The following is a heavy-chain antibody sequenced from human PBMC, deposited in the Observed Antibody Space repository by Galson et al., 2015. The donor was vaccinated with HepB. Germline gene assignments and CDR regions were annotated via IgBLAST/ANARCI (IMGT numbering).Heavy chain of an antibody. D-gene: IGHD2-21*02. CDR1: GFSFTGSA. V-gene: IGHV3-73*01. CDR3: ASLLAYCGGDCYSNYYYYGMDV. J-gene: IGHJ6*02. Sequence: SLRLSCAASGFSFTGSAIHWVRQASGKGPEWIGRIRSKANNYAALYVPSLKGRFIVSRDDSKNMAYLQMNSLRAEDTAVYYCASLLAYCGGDCYSNYYYYGMDVWGQGTTVTVSS. CDR2: IRSKANNYAA.